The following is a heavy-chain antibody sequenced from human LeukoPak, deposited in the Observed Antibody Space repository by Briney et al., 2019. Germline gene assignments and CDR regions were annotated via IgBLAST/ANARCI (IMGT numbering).Heavy chain of an antibody. CDR3: ARMTGVSGYDHFDY. J-gene: IGHJ4*02. CDR2: ISWNSGSI. V-gene: IGHV3-9*01. CDR1: GFTFDDYA. Sequence: PGGTLRLSCAASGFTFDDYAMHWVRQAPGKGLEWVSGISWNSGSIGYADSVKGRFTISRDNAKNSLYLQMNSLRAEDTAVYYCARMTGVSGYDHFDYWGQGTLVTVSS. D-gene: IGHD5-12*01.